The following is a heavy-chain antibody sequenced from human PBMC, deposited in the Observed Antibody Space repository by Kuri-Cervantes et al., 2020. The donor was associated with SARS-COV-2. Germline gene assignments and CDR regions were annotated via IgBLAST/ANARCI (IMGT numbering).Heavy chain of an antibody. D-gene: IGHD2/OR15-2a*01. V-gene: IGHV3-21*01. J-gene: IGHJ6*03. CDR2: ISSSSSYI. Sequence: GESLKISCAASGFTFSSYSMNWVRQAPGKGLEWVSSISSSSSYIYYADSVKGRSTISRDNAKNSLYLRMNSLRAEDTAVYYCARDPFRYYYYMDVWGKGTTVTVSS. CDR3: ARDPFRYYYYMDV. CDR1: GFTFSSYS.